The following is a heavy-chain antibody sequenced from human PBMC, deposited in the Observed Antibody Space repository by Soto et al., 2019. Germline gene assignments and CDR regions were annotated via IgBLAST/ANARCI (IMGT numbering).Heavy chain of an antibody. CDR1: GFTFSSYA. V-gene: IGHV3-30-3*01. D-gene: IGHD5-12*01. CDR2: ISYDGSNK. J-gene: IGHJ4*02. Sequence: QVQLVESGGGVVQPGRSLRLSCAASGFTFSSYAMHWVRQAPGKGLEWVAVISYDGSNKYYADSLEGRFTISRDNSKNTLYLQMNSLRAEDTAVYYCASAVATRGSFDYWGQGTLVTVSS. CDR3: ASAVATRGSFDY.